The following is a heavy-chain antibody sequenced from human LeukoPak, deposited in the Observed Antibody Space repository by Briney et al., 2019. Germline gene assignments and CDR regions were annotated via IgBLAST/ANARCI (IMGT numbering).Heavy chain of an antibody. D-gene: IGHD2-8*01. V-gene: IGHV1-2*02. CDR1: GYTFTGYY. J-gene: IGHJ4*02. Sequence: GASVKVSCKASGYTFTGYYMHWVRQAPGQGLEWMGWINPNSGGTNYAQKFQGRVTMTRDTSISTAYMELSRLRSDDTAVYYCAAYYCTNGVCHEAPLLDYWGQGTLVTVSS. CDR2: INPNSGGT. CDR3: AAYYCTNGVCHEAPLLDY.